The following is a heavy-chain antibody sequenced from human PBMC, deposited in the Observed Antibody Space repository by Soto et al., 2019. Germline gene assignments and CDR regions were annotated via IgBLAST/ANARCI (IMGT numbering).Heavy chain of an antibody. CDR2: ISAYNGNT. Sequence: ASVKVSCKASGYTFTSYGISWVRQAPGQGLEWMGWISAYNGNTNYAQKLQGRVTMTTDTSTSTAYMELRSLRSDDTAAYYCARDTYYYDSSGYYAPYYYYGMDVWGQGTTVTVSS. J-gene: IGHJ6*02. CDR3: ARDTYYYDSSGYYAPYYYYGMDV. V-gene: IGHV1-18*01. D-gene: IGHD3-22*01. CDR1: GYTFTSYG.